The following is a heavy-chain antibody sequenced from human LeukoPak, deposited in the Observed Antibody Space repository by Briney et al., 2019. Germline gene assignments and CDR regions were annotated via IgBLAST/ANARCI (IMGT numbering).Heavy chain of an antibody. CDR3: AKGLLDYGSGKYYFDY. V-gene: IGHV3-23*01. D-gene: IGHD3-10*01. Sequence: PGGSLRLSCATSGFNFTRYAMSWVRQAPGKGLEWVAAISRRADSTYYADSVKGRLTISRDNAKSSLFLQMNSLRAEDTAVYYCAKGLLDYGSGKYYFDYWGQGTLVTVSS. CDR1: GFNFTRYA. CDR2: ISRRADST. J-gene: IGHJ4*02.